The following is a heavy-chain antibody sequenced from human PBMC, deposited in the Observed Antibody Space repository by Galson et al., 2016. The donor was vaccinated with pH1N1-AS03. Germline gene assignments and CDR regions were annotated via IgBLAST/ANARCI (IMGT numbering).Heavy chain of an antibody. CDR2: LNPSGVTT. CDR1: AGTFATFA. D-gene: IGHD5-12*01. J-gene: IGHJ4*02. V-gene: IGHV1-46*01. CDR3: SREKYSGFGF. Sequence: SVKVSCKASAGTFATFAVSWVRQARGQGLEWMGMLNPSGVTTSYAEKFQDRVTMSMDTSTSTFYMELSSLTSEDTAIYYCSREKYSGFGFWGQGTLVTVSS.